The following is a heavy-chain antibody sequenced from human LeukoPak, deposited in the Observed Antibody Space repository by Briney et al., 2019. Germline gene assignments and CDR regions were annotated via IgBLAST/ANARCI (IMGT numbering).Heavy chain of an antibody. CDR3: ARDGYSFGHDFDY. Sequence: PGGSLRLSCAASGFTFSSYAMSWVRQAPGKGLEWVSATSGSGGSTYYADSVKGRFTISRDNSKNTLYLQMNSLRAEGTAVYYCARDGYSFGHDFDYWGQGTLVTVSS. J-gene: IGHJ4*02. CDR1: GFTFSSYA. V-gene: IGHV3-23*01. D-gene: IGHD5-18*01. CDR2: TSGSGGST.